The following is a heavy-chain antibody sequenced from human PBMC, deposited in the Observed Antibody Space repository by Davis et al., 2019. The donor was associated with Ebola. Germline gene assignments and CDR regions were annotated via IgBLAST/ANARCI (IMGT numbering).Heavy chain of an antibody. CDR1: GGSFSGYY. J-gene: IGHJ6*02. V-gene: IGHV4-59*01. CDR2: IYYSGST. CDR3: ARVGFPRWYYYGMDV. Sequence: MPSETLSLTCAVYGGSFSGYYWNWIRQPPGKGLEWIGYIYYSGSTNYNPSLKSRVTISVDTSKNQFSLKLSSVTAADTAVYYCARVGFPRWYYYGMDVWGQGTTVTVSS.